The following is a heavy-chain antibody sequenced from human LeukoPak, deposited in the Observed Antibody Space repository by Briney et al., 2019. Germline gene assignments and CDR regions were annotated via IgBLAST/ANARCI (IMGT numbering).Heavy chain of an antibody. J-gene: IGHJ4*02. CDR1: QFTFSSHG. Sequence: SGGSLRLSCVASQFTFSSHGMNWVRQAPGKGLEWVSGTSPNGVITYYADSVKGRFSISRDNYKGTVYLQMNSLRPEDTAVYYCAKDDAWLQFGSWGRGTLVTVSS. CDR2: TSPNGVIT. D-gene: IGHD5-24*01. V-gene: IGHV3-23*01. CDR3: AKDDAWLQFGS.